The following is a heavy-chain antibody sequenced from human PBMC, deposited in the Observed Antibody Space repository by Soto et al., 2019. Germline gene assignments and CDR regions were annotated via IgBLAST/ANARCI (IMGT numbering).Heavy chain of an antibody. D-gene: IGHD3-10*01. J-gene: IGHJ4*02. CDR3: ARDPLWFGESLSWGGSDY. CDR2: IYHSGST. CDR1: GFSISSGYH. V-gene: IGHV4-38-2*02. Sequence: SETLSLTGAVSGFSISSGYHWGWIRQPPGKGLEWIGSIYHSGSTYYNPSLKSRLTISVDTSKDQFSLKLSSVTAADTAVYYCARDPLWFGESLSWGGSDYWGQGTLVTVSS.